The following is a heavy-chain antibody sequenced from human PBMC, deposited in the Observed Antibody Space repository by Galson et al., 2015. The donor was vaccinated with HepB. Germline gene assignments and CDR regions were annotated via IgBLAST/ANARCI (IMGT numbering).Heavy chain of an antibody. J-gene: IGHJ4*02. V-gene: IGHV4-34*01. CDR3: ARGRQGGAAI. CDR2: INPSGTT. D-gene: IGHD2-2*01. Sequence: LSLTCAVYGGSLSGFYWIWIRQSPGKGLEWIGEINPSGTTNYSPSLKGRVNISPDTSKSQFSLNLSSVTAADTAVYYCARGRQGGAAIWGQGTLVTVSS. CDR1: GGSLSGFY.